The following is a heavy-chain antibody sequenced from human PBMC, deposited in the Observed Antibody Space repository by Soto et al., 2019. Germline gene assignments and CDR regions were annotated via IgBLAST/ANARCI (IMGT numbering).Heavy chain of an antibody. D-gene: IGHD2-2*01. CDR1: GFTFSSYW. CDR3: ARDNCSSTSCYYYGMDV. Sequence: GGSLRLSCAASGFTFSSYWMHWVRQAPGKGLEWVSSISSSSYIYYADSVKGRFTISRDNAKNSLYLQMNSMRAEDTAVYYCARDNCSSTSCYYYGMDVWGQGTTVTVSS. J-gene: IGHJ6*02. CDR2: ISSSSYI. V-gene: IGHV3-21*01.